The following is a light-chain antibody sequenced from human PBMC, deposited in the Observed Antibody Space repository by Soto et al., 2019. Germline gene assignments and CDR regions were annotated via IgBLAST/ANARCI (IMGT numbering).Light chain of an antibody. CDR3: QHYGGRWT. CDR2: GAS. V-gene: IGKV3-20*01. Sequence: EIVLTQSPGTLSLSPGERATLSCRASQTVCTNYIAWYQKKPGRAPRLLIYGASNRATGIPDRFSGSGSGTDFTLTISRLEPEDSAVYYCQHYGGRWTFGQGTKVDIK. CDR1: QTVCTNY. J-gene: IGKJ1*01.